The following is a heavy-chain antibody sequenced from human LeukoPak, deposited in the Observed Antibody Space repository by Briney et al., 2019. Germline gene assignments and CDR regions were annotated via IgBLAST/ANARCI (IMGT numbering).Heavy chain of an antibody. V-gene: IGHV3-53*01. CDR3: AKELPWFGELLTASDY. Sequence: GGSLRLSCAASGFTVSSNYMAWVRQAPGKGLDWVSVIYGGGSTYYADSVKGRFTISRDNSKNTLYLQMNSLRAEDTAVYYCAKELPWFGELLTASDYWGQGTLVTVSS. CDR2: IYGGGST. J-gene: IGHJ4*02. CDR1: GFTVSSNY. D-gene: IGHD3-10*01.